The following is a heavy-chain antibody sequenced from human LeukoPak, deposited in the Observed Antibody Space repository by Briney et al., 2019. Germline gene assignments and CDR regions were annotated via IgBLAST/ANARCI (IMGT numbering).Heavy chain of an antibody. CDR1: GYTFTSYG. V-gene: IGHV1-18*01. CDR3: ARDLGTIAAAGRHYFDY. CDR2: ISAYNGNT. D-gene: IGHD6-13*01. J-gene: IGHJ4*02. Sequence: ASVKVSCKASGYTFTSYGISWVRQAPGQGLEWMGLISAYNGNTNYAQKLQGRVTMTTDTSTSTAYMELRSLRSDDTAVYSCARDLGTIAAAGRHYFDYWGQGTLVTVSS.